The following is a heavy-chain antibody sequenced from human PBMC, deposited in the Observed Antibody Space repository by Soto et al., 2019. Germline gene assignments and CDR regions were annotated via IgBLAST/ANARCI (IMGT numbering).Heavy chain of an antibody. V-gene: IGHV3-53*01. D-gene: IGHD2-15*01. Sequence: PGGSLRLSCAASGFTVSSNYMSWVRQAPGKGLEWVSVIYSGGSTYYADSVKGRFTIPRDNSKNTLYLQMNSLRAEDTAVYYCATPPLQKKKSTYCSGGSCYFHYWGQGTLVTVSS. CDR3: ATPPLQKKKSTYCSGGSCYFHY. J-gene: IGHJ4*02. CDR2: IYSGGST. CDR1: GFTVSSNY.